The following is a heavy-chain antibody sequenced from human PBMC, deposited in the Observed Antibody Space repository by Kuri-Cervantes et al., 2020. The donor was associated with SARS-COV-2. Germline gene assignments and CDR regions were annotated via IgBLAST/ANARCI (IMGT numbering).Heavy chain of an antibody. V-gene: IGHV6-1*01. CDR2: TYYRSKWYN. D-gene: IGHD3-3*01. Sequence: SQTLSLTCAISGDSVSRNGAAWTWIRQSTSKGLEWLGRTYYRSKWYNDYAVSVKSRITINPDTSKNHFSLQLNSVTPEDTAVYYCARSGRALFDYWGQGTLVTVSS. CDR3: ARSGRALFDY. CDR1: GDSVSRNGAA. J-gene: IGHJ4*02.